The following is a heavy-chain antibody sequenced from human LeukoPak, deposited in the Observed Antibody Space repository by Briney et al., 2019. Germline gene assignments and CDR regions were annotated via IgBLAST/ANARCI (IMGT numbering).Heavy chain of an antibody. CDR3: AREWGFYDSTGFYPNWFDP. CDR2: IYTSGST. J-gene: IGHJ5*02. CDR1: GGSISSGSCY. D-gene: IGHD3-22*01. V-gene: IGHV4-61*02. Sequence: SETLSLTCTVSGGSISSGSCYWSWIRQPAGKGLEWIGRIYTSGSTNYNPSLKSRVTISVDRSKNQFSLKLSSVTAADTAVYYCAREWGFYDSTGFYPNWFDPWGQGTLVTVSS.